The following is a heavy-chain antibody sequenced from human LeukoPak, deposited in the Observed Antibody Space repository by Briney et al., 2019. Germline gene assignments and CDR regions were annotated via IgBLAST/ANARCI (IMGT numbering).Heavy chain of an antibody. J-gene: IGHJ4*02. CDR2: IYTSGST. Sequence: PSQTLSLTCTVSGGSISSGNYYWSWIRQPAGKGLEWIGRIYTSGSTNYNPSLKSRVTISVDTSKNQFPLKLSSVTAADTAVYYCARYDGYNLNFDYWGQGTLVTVSS. D-gene: IGHD5-24*01. CDR3: ARYDGYNLNFDY. CDR1: GGSISSGNYY. V-gene: IGHV4-61*02.